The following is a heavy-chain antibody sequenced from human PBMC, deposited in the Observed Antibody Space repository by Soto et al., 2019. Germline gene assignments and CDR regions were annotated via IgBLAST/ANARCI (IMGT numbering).Heavy chain of an antibody. CDR2: IYYSGST. D-gene: IGHD2-2*01. Sequence: PSETLSLTCTVSGGSISSYYWSWIRQPPGKGLEWIGYIYYSGSTNYNPSLKSRVTISVDTSKNQFSLKLSSVTAADTAVYYCARRVLVRVPADMKHQEWFDPWGHGTLVTVSS. CDR1: GGSISSYY. J-gene: IGHJ5*02. CDR3: ARRVLVRVPADMKHQEWFDP. V-gene: IGHV4-59*01.